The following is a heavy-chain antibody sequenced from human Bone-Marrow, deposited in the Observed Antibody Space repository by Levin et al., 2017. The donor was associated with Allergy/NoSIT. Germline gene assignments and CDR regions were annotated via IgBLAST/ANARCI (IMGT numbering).Heavy chain of an antibody. CDR2: IYSAGST. J-gene: IGHJ4*02. Sequence: GESLKISCAVSGFTVSNNYMSWVRQAPGKGLEWVSVIYSAGSTYYADSVRGRFTISRDNSKNTLFLQMNTLRAEDTAVYYCAGGGPYGYWGQGTLVTVSS. D-gene: IGHD3-16*01. CDR1: GFTVSNNY. V-gene: IGHV3-53*01. CDR3: AGGGPYGY.